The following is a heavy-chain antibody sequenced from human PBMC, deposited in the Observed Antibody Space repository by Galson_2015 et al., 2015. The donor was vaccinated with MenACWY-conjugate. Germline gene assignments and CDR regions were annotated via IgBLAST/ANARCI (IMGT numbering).Heavy chain of an antibody. Sequence: LSLTCTVSGASISSYYWSWIRQPPGKGLEWTGYIYYSGSSNYNPSLKSRVTMSVDTSKNQFSLNLSSVTAADTAVYYCARDTSPAIWGQGTLVTVSS. J-gene: IGHJ4*02. D-gene: IGHD6-25*01. CDR3: ARDTSPAI. V-gene: IGHV4-59*01. CDR2: IYYSGSS. CDR1: GASISSYY.